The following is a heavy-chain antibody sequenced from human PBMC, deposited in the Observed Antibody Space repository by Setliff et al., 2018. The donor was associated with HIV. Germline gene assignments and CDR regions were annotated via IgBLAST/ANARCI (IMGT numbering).Heavy chain of an antibody. CDR1: GGSFGDQF. V-gene: IGHV4-34*01. D-gene: IGHD2-2*01. CDR2: INYSGTT. Sequence: LSLTCAVYGGSFGDQFWNWIRQSPGKGLEWIGSINYSGTTNYSPSLKSRVTISIDTSTKQVSLKVNSVTAADTAVHYCARGGTSSNWFDPWGQGTLVTVSS. J-gene: IGHJ5*02. CDR3: ARGGTSSNWFDP.